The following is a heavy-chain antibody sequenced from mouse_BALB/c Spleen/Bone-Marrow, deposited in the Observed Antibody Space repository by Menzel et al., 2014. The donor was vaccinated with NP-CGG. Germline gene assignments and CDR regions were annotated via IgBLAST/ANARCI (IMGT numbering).Heavy chain of an antibody. Sequence: QVQLQQSGPELAKPGASVKMSCKASGYTFTDTWIHWIKQRPGQGLEWIGYINPSTGYAGYNQNFKDKATLTVDKSSSTAYMQLSSLTSEDSAVYYCARGYWGQGTTLTVSS. CDR1: GYTFTDTW. V-gene: IGHV1-7*01. J-gene: IGHJ2*01. CDR3: ARGY. CDR2: INPSTGYA.